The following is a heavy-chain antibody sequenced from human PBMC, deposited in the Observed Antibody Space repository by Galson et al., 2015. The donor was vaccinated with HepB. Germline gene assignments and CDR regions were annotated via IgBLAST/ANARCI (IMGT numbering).Heavy chain of an antibody. CDR1: GGSFSGYY. CDR2: INHSGST. V-gene: IGHV4-34*01. CDR3: ASSTHSSSWYSPPSDL. J-gene: IGHJ2*01. Sequence: SETLSLTCAVYGGSFSGYYWSWIRQPPGKGLEWIGEINHSGSTNYNPSLKSRVTISVDTSKNQFSLKLSSVTAADTAVYYCASSTHSSSWYSPPSDLWGRGTLVTVSS. D-gene: IGHD6-13*01.